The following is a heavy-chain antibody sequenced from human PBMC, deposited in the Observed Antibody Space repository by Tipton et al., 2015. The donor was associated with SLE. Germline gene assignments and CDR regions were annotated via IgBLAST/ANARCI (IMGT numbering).Heavy chain of an antibody. CDR1: GGSISSYY. Sequence: TLSLTCTVSGGSISSYYWSWIRQPPGKGLEWIGYIYYSGRTNYNPSLKSRVTISVDTSKNKFSLKLSTVTAADTAVYYCAREGGDCRYFDLWGRGTLVTVSS. J-gene: IGHJ2*01. V-gene: IGHV4-59*01. CDR2: IYYSGRT. D-gene: IGHD2-21*02. CDR3: AREGGDCRYFDL.